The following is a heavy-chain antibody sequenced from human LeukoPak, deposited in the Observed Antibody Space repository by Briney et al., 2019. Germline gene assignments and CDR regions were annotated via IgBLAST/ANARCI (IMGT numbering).Heavy chain of an antibody. CDR1: GGSISSSSYY. CDR3: ARETGYSSSYGMDV. CDR2: IYYSGST. Sequence: SETLSLTCTVSGGSISSSSYYWGWIRQPPGKGLEWIGSIYYSGSTYYNPSLKSRVTISVDTSKNQFSLKLSSVTAADTAVYYCARETGYSSSYGMDVWGQGTTVTVSS. J-gene: IGHJ6*02. V-gene: IGHV4-39*07. D-gene: IGHD6-19*01.